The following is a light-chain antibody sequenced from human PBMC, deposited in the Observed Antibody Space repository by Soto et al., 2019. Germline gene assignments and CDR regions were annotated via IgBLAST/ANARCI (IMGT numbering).Light chain of an antibody. J-gene: IGLJ2*01. Sequence: SYELTQPPSVSESPGQTATITCEGDNIGSKSVHWYQQKPGQAPVLVLYDDSDRHSGIPERLSGSNSGNTATLTISRVEAGDEADYYCQVWDSSSAHPLFGGGTKLTVL. CDR3: QVWDSSSAHPL. CDR1: NIGSKS. V-gene: IGLV3-21*02. CDR2: DDS.